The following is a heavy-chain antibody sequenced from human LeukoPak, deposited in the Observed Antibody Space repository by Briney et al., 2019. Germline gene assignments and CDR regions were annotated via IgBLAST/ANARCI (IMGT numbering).Heavy chain of an antibody. CDR1: GFTFSSYG. J-gene: IGHJ4*02. Sequence: GGSLRLSCAASGFTFSSYGMSWVRQAPGKGLEWVAFGRYDGSNKNYADSVQGRFTISRDNSKSTLYLHMTSLRTEDTAVYYCAKRPPGSGLDYWGQGTLVTVSS. CDR2: GRYDGSNK. D-gene: IGHD3-10*01. V-gene: IGHV3-30*02. CDR3: AKRPPGSGLDY.